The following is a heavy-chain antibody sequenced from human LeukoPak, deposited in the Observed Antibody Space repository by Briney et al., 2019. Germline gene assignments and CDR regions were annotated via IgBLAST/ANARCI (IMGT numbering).Heavy chain of an antibody. V-gene: IGHV3-15*01. D-gene: IGHD3-22*01. CDR1: GFTLSNAW. CDR2: IKSKTDGGTT. CDR3: ATDPPNYYDSRGPVP. Sequence: PGGSLRLSCAASGFTLSNAWLSWVRQAPGKGLEWVGRIKSKTDGGTTDYAAPVKGRFTISRDDSKNTLYLQMNSLKTEDTAVYYCATDPPNYYDSRGPVPWGQGTLVTVSS. J-gene: IGHJ5*02.